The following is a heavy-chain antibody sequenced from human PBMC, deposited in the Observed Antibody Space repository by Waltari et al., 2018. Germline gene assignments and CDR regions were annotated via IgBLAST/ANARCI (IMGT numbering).Heavy chain of an antibody. J-gene: IGHJ4*02. Sequence: QVQLVQSGAEVKEPGASVKVSCRASGYSFTNFGINWVRQAPGHGLEWMGWISSYSGNANYEQKLQGRVTMTTDTSTSTAYLELRGLRPDDTAVYYCARGGGPRTIVAVTFDYWGQGTLVTVSS. D-gene: IGHD6-19*01. CDR1: GYSFTNFG. V-gene: IGHV1-18*01. CDR2: ISSYSGNA. CDR3: ARGGGPRTIVAVTFDY.